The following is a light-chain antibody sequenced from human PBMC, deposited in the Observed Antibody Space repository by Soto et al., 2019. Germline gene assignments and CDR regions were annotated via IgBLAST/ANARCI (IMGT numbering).Light chain of an antibody. V-gene: IGKV1-5*03. J-gene: IGKJ1*01. CDR3: QQYNSYSTT. Sequence: DIQMTQSPSTLYASVGDRVTITCRASQSISSRLAWYQQKPGKAPKLLIYKASSLESGVPSRFSGSGSGTEFTLTISSLQPDDFATYYCQQYNSYSTTFGHGTKVEIK. CDR1: QSISSR. CDR2: KAS.